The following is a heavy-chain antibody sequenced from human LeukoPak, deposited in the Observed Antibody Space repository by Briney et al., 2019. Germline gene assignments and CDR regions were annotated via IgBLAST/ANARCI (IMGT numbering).Heavy chain of an antibody. D-gene: IGHD4-17*01. Sequence: GASVKVSCKASGYTFTSYYMHWVRQAPGQGLEWMGIINPSGGSTSYAQKFQGRVTMTRGMSTSTVYMELSSLRAEDTAVYYCARVAGNYGAYFDYWGQGTLVTVSS. CDR1: GYTFTSYY. CDR2: INPSGGST. V-gene: IGHV1-46*01. J-gene: IGHJ4*02. CDR3: ARVAGNYGAYFDY.